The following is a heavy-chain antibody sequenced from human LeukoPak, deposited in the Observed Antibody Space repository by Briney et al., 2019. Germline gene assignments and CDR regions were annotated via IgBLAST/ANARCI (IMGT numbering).Heavy chain of an antibody. D-gene: IGHD3-10*01. CDR1: GFTFSNFA. J-gene: IGHJ6*02. Sequence: TGGSLRLSCAASGFTFSNFAMSWVRQAPGKGLEWVSTISNAGSDTYYADAVKDRFTISRENSENTLYLQMNNLRAEDTAIHYCAKVPYSDYGSGRPPFMDVWGQGTTVAVPS. V-gene: IGHV3-23*01. CDR2: ISNAGSDT. CDR3: AKVPYSDYGSGRPPFMDV.